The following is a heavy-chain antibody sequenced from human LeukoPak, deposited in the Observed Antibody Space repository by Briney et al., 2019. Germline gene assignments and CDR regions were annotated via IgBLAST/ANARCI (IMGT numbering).Heavy chain of an antibody. CDR3: ARDILDYYDSSGHPPGSYYFDY. CDR1: GFTVSSNY. V-gene: IGHV3-66*01. CDR2: IYSGGST. J-gene: IGHJ4*02. D-gene: IGHD3-22*01. Sequence: GGSLRLSCAASGFTVSSNYMSWVRQAPGKGLEWVSVIYSGGSTYYADSVKGRFTISRDNSKNTLYLQMNSLRAEDTAVYYCARDILDYYDSSGHPPGSYYFDYWGQGTLVTVSS.